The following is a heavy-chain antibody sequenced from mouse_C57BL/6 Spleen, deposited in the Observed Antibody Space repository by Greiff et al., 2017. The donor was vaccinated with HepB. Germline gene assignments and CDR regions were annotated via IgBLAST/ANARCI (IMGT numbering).Heavy chain of an antibody. J-gene: IGHJ2*01. D-gene: IGHD1-1*01. CDR3: ARGDYYGSGFDY. CDR2: IYPGSGST. Sequence: QVQLQQPGAELVKPGASVKMSCKASGYTFTSYWITWVKQRPGQGLEWIGGIYPGSGSTNYNEKFKSKATLTVDTSSSTAYMQLSSLTSEDSAVYYCARGDYYGSGFDYWGQGTTLTVSS. V-gene: IGHV1-55*01. CDR1: GYTFTSYW.